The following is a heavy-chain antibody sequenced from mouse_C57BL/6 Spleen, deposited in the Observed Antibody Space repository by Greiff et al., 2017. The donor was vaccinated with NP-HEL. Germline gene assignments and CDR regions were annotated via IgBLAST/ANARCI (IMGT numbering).Heavy chain of an antibody. J-gene: IGHJ4*01. V-gene: IGHV1-55*01. CDR1: GYTFTSYW. CDR3: ARLRDYDGIYYAMDD. CDR2: IYPGSGST. Sequence: QVQLQQPGAELVKPGASVKMSCKASGYTFTSYWITWVKQRPGQGLEWIGDIYPGSGSTNYNEKFKSKATLTVDTSSSTAYMQLSSLTSEDSAVYYCARLRDYDGIYYAMDDWGQGTSVTVSS. D-gene: IGHD2-4*01.